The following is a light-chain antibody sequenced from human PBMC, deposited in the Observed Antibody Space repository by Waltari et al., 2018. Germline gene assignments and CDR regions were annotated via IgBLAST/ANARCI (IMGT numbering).Light chain of an antibody. V-gene: IGLV2-14*03. Sequence: QSALTQPASVSGSPGQSITIPCTGTSSDIGGYNSVSWYQQHPGKAPKLMIFDVTKRPSGVSDRFSGSKSGNTASLTISGLHTDDESDYYCSSYTSTNTVIFGGGTKVTVL. CDR3: SSYTSTNTVI. CDR1: SSDIGGYNS. CDR2: DVT. J-gene: IGLJ2*01.